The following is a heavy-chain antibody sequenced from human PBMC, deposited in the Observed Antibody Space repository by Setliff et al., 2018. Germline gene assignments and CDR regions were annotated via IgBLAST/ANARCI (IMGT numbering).Heavy chain of an antibody. CDR3: ATQPLQWELLGFDY. CDR2: FDPEDGET. D-gene: IGHD1-26*01. CDR1: GYTLTKLS. J-gene: IGHJ4*02. Sequence: ASVKVSCKVSGYTLTKLSMHWVRQAPGKGLEWMGGFDPEDGETIYAQKFQGRVTMTEDTSTDTAYMELSSLRSEDTAVYYCATQPLQWELLGFDYWGQGTLVTVSS. V-gene: IGHV1-24*01.